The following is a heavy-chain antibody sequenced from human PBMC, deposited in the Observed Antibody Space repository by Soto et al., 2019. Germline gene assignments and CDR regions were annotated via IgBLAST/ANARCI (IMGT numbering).Heavy chain of an antibody. D-gene: IGHD6-19*01. CDR1: GYTFTGYY. CDR2: INPNSGGT. J-gene: IGHJ4*02. Sequence: ASVKVSCKASGYTFTGYYMHWVRQAPGQGLEWMGWINPNSGGTNYAQKFQGWVTMTRDTSISTAYMELSRLRSDDTAVYYCARSMIRGRAVAGTTFPPVYWGQGTLVTVSS. CDR3: ARSMIRGRAVAGTTFPPVY. V-gene: IGHV1-2*04.